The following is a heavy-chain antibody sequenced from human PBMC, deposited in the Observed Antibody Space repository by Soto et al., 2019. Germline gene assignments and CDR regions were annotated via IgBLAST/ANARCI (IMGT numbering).Heavy chain of an antibody. V-gene: IGHV4-34*01. CDR2: VNPTGST. CDR1: GGSFSGYC. Sequence: QVQVQQWGAGLLKSSETLSLTCAVYGGSFSGYCWSWIRQSPGKGLEWIGEVNPTGSTKYNPSLKSRVTISVDTSKNQFSLNLNSVTAADTALYYCARSREQWLVDAFDIWGQGTMVTVSS. J-gene: IGHJ3*02. D-gene: IGHD6-19*01. CDR3: ARSREQWLVDAFDI.